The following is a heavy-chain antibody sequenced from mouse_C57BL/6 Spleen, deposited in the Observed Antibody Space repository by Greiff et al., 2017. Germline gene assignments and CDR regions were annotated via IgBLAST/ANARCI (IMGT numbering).Heavy chain of an antibody. J-gene: IGHJ4*01. CDR2: IWSGGSK. D-gene: IGHD2-4*01. CDR1: GFSLTSYG. Sequence: VKLQESGPGLVQPSQSLSITCTVSGFSLTSYGVHWVRQSPGKGLEWLGVIWSGGSKDYNAAFISRLSISKDNSKSQVFFKMNSLQADDTAIYYCAGYYDYGYAMDYWGQGTSVTVSS. CDR3: AGYYDYGYAMDY. V-gene: IGHV2-2*01.